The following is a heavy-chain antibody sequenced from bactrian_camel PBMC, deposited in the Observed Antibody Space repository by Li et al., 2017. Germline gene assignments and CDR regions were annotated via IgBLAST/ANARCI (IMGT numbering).Heavy chain of an antibody. V-gene: IGHV3S63*01. J-gene: IGHJ4*01. CDR2: ISLETGDT. CDR3: AARGPYCYTKLSVADFTY. CDR1: APTGGPFH. D-gene: IGHD2*01. Sequence: HVQLVESGGGSVQAGGSLRLSCAASAPTGGPFHMAYFRQAPGEEREGVATISLETGDTDYADSVKDRFTISQDGAENTVYLQMNSLKPEDTAMYYCAARGPYCYTKLSVADFTYWGQGTQVT.